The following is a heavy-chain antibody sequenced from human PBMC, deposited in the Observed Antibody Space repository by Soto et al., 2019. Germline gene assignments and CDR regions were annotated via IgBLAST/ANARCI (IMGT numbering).Heavy chain of an antibody. J-gene: IGHJ5*02. CDR1: GYTFTSYG. CDR3: ARDGDFDWLLSYWFDP. D-gene: IGHD3-9*01. CDR2: ISAYSGNT. V-gene: IGHV1-18*04. Sequence: ASVKVSCKASGYTFTSYGISWVRQAPGQGLEWMGWISAYSGNTNYAQKLQGRVTMTTDTSTSTAYMELRSLRSDDTAVYYCARDGDFDWLLSYWFDPWGQGTLVTVSS.